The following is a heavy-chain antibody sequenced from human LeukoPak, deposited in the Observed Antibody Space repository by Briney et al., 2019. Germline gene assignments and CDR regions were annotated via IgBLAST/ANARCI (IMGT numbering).Heavy chain of an antibody. J-gene: IGHJ4*02. CDR1: GYSFTTYW. CDR3: VTTPQARFDY. Sequence: GESLKISCKGSGYSFTTYWIGWVRQMPGKGLEWMGIIRPDDSDTRYSPSFQGQVTISVDKSISTAYLQWSSLKASDTAMYYCVTTPQARFDYWGQGTLVTVSS. D-gene: IGHD2-15*01. CDR2: IRPDDSDT. V-gene: IGHV5-51*01.